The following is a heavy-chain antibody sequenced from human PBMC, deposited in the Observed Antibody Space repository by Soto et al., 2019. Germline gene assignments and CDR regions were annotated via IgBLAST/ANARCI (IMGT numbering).Heavy chain of an antibody. CDR3: ASVAGSSHFDI. CDR1: GFTFSSYD. Sequence: QVQLVESGGGVVQPGRSLRLSCAASGFTFSSYDMNWVRQAPGKGLEWVAIIWYDESNENYADSVKGRFTISRDNSKNTLYLQMNSLRAEDTAVYYCASVAGSSHFDIWGQGTMVTVSS. D-gene: IGHD6-19*01. J-gene: IGHJ3*02. V-gene: IGHV3-33*01. CDR2: IWYDESNE.